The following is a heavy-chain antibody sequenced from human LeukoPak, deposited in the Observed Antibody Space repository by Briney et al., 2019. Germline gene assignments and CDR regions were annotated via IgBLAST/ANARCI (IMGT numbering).Heavy chain of an antibody. CDR3: AKQPRYGPSDQ. CDR1: GGSISSGSYY. J-gene: IGHJ4*02. D-gene: IGHD5-18*01. CDR2: IYTSGST. V-gene: IGHV4-61*02. Sequence: SQTLSLTCTVSGGSISSGSYYWSWIRQPAGKGLEWIGRIYTSGSTYYNPSLKSRVTISVDTSKNQFSLKLSSVTAADTAVYYCAKQPRYGPSDQWGPGNPVT.